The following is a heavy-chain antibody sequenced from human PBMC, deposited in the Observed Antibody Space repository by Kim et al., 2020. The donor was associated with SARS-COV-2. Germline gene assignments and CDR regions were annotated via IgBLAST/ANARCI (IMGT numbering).Heavy chain of an antibody. J-gene: IGHJ6*02. CDR3: ARGGGGTYCSSTSCYWYYYYGMDV. Sequence: SETLSLTCAVYGGSFSGYYWSWIRQPPGKGLEWIGEINHSGSTNYNPSLKSRVTISVDTSKNQFSLKLSSVTAADTAVYYCARGGGGTYCSSTSCYWYYYYGMDVWGQGTTVTVSS. CDR1: GGSFSGYY. V-gene: IGHV4-34*01. CDR2: INHSGST. D-gene: IGHD2-2*01.